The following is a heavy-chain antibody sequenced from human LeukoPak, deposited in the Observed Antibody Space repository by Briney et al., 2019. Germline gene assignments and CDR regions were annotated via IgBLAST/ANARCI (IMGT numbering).Heavy chain of an antibody. CDR1: GGSISSSNW. CDR3: ARGPSGYDFSMDV. J-gene: IGHJ6*04. CDR2: IYHSGST. Sequence: SETLSLTCAVSGGSISSSNWWSWVRQPPGKGLEWIGEIYHSGSTNYNPSLKSRVTISVDKSKNQFSLKLSSVTAADTAVYYCARGPSGYDFSMDVWGKGTTVTVSS. V-gene: IGHV4-4*02. D-gene: IGHD3-3*01.